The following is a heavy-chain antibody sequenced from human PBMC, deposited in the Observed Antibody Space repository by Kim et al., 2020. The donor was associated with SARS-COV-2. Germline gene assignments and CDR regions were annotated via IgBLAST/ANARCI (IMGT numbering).Heavy chain of an antibody. CDR1: GGSISSSSYY. CDR2: IYYSGST. J-gene: IGHJ4*02. D-gene: IGHD6-6*01. Sequence: SETLSLTCTVSGGSISSSSYYWGWIRQPPGKGLEWIGSIYYSGSTYYNPSLKSRVTISVDTSKNQFSVKLSSVTAADTAVYYCASHRGYSSSTPFGYWGQGTLVTVSS. V-gene: IGHV4-39*01. CDR3: ASHRGYSSSTPFGY.